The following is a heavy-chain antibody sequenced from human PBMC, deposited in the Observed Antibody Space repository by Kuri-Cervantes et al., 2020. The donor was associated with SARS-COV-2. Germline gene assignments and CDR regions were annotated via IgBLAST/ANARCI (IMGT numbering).Heavy chain of an antibody. D-gene: IGHD4-11*01. CDR1: GFTFSSYS. Sequence: LSLTCAASGFTFSSYSMNWVRQAPGKGLEWVSSIGSSSSYIYYAVSVKGRFSISRDNAKNSLYLEMNSLRAEDTAVYYCARVTTVTEGYCGQGTLVTVSS. CDR2: IGSSSSYI. J-gene: IGHJ4*02. V-gene: IGHV3-21*01. CDR3: ARVTTVTEGY.